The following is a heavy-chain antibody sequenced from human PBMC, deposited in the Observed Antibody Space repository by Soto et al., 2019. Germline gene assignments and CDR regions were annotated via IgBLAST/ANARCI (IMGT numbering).Heavy chain of an antibody. CDR2: IIPIFGTA. CDR3: AGEIPIGSGSYYGLGYGMDV. CDR1: GGTFSSYA. Sequence: QVQLVQSGAEVKKPGSSVKVSCKASGGTFSSYAISWVRHAPGQGLEWMGGIIPIFGTANYAQKVQGRVTITADESTSIDCMELRSLRAEDTAVYYCAGEIPIGSGSYYGLGYGMDVWGQGTTVTV. D-gene: IGHD3-10*01. V-gene: IGHV1-69*01. J-gene: IGHJ6*02.